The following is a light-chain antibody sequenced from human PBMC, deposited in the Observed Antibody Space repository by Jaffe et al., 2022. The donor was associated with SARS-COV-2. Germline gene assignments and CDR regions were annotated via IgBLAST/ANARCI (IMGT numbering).Light chain of an antibody. J-gene: IGLJ3*02. V-gene: IGLV8-61*01. CDR3: VLYMSSGISV. CDR1: SGSVSTTYY. CDR2: NTN. Sequence: QTVVTQEPSFSVSPGGTVTLTCGLNSGSVSTTYYPSWYQQTPGQAPRTLIYNTNTRSSGVPDRFSGSILGNKAALTITAAQADDESDYYCVLYMSSGISVFGGGTKLTVL.